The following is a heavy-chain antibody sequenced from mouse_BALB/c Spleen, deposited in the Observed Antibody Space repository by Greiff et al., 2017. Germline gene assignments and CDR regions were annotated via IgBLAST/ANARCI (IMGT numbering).Heavy chain of an antibody. D-gene: IGHD1-1*01. V-gene: IGHV5-9-4*01. Sequence: EVMLVESGGGLVKPGGSLKLSCAASGFTFSSYAMSWVRQSPEKRLEWVAEISSGGSYTYYPDTVTGRFTISRDNAKNTLYLEMSSLRSEDTAMYYCASPITTVVATDYAMDYWGQGTSVTVSS. CDR3: ASPITTVVATDYAMDY. CDR2: ISSGGSYT. CDR1: GFTFSSYA. J-gene: IGHJ4*01.